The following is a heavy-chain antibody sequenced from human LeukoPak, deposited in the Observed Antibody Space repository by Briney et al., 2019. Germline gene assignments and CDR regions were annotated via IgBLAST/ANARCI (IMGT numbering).Heavy chain of an antibody. V-gene: IGHV3-48*01. J-gene: IGHJ5*02. CDR1: GFTFSNYA. CDR2: ITSSSSTI. Sequence: GGSLRLSCEASGFTFSNYAMNWVRQAPGKGLEWVSYITSSSSTIYYADSVKGRFTISRDNAKNSLYLQMNSLRAEDTAVYYCAREGIAAYNWFDPWGQGTLVTVSS. CDR3: AREGIAAYNWFDP. D-gene: IGHD6-13*01.